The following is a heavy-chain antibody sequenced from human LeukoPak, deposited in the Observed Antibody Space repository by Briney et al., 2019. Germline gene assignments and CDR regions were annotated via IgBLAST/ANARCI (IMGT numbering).Heavy chain of an antibody. Sequence: GGSLRLSCAASGFTFSSYWMSWVRQAPGKGLEWVANIKQDGSEKYYVDSVKGRFTISRDNAKNSLYLQMNSLRAEDTAVYYCARARPRLGYYYGMDVWGQGTTVTVSS. D-gene: IGHD3-16*01. CDR1: GFTFSSYW. CDR3: ARARPRLGYYYGMDV. V-gene: IGHV3-7*01. J-gene: IGHJ6*02. CDR2: IKQDGSEK.